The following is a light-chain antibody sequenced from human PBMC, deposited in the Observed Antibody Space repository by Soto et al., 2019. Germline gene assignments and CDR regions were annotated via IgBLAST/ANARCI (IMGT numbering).Light chain of an antibody. J-gene: IGLJ3*02. CDR3: SSYSSSTTLV. Sequence: QSALTQPASVSGSPGQSIAISCTGTSSDVGAYNYVSWYQQHPGKAPKLIIYEVTNRPSGVSDRFSCSKSGNTASLPISGLQAEDEADYYCSSYSSSTTLVFGGGTKLTVL. CDR2: EVT. CDR1: SSDVGAYNY. V-gene: IGLV2-14*01.